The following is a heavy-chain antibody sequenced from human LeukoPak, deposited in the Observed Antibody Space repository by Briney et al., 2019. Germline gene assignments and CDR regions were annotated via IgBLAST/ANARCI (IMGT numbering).Heavy chain of an antibody. J-gene: IGHJ4*02. V-gene: IGHV1-18*04. CDR1: GYSFLGYG. CDR3: ARDYCNSPSCQDGLFEF. Sequence: GASVKVSCRASGYSFLGYGISWVRQAPGKGLEWMGWIDTNKGNTSYAQHFQGRLTLTTDTSTSTAYMELRSLRSDDTAVYYCARDYCNSPSCQDGLFEFWGQGTLVTVSS. D-gene: IGHD2-2*01. CDR2: IDTNKGNT.